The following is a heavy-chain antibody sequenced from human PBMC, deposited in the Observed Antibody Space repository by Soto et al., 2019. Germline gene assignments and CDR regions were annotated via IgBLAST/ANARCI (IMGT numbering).Heavy chain of an antibody. J-gene: IGHJ4*02. V-gene: IGHV1-18*01. CDR3: ARDSQYSTDWQRFDS. CDR1: GYTFTNYA. CDR2: VNTYNGNP. D-gene: IGHD6-6*01. Sequence: QVQLVQSGVEVKKPGASVKVSCKASGYTFTNYAISWVRQAPGRGLEWMGWVNTYNGNPNYAQILQGSVTMTTDTSTGTAYMELRSLKSDDSAVYYCARDSQYSTDWQRFDSWGQGTLVTVSS.